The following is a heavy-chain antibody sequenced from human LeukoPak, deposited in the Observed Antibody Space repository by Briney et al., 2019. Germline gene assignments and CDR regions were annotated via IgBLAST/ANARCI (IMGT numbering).Heavy chain of an antibody. D-gene: IGHD3-22*01. CDR1: GGTYSSYA. V-gene: IGHV1-69*05. J-gene: IGHJ4*02. Sequence: SVKVSCKASGGTYSSYAISWVRQAPGQGLEWMGRIIPIFGTANYAQKFQGRVTITTDESTSTAYMELSSLRSEDTAVYYCARDPTHYYDSSGYGPMYYWGQGTLVTVYS. CDR3: ARDPTHYYDSSGYGPMYY. CDR2: IIPIFGTA.